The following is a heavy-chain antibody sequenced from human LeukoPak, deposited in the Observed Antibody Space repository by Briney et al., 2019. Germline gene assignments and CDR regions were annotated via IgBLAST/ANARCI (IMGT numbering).Heavy chain of an antibody. CDR2: IYTSGST. CDR1: GGSISSYY. D-gene: IGHD3-22*01. J-gene: IGHJ4*02. CDR3: ARAGYDSSGYSAYFDY. Sequence: SETLSLTCTVSGGSISSYYWSWIRQPAGKGLEWIGRIYTSGSTNYNPSLKSRVTMSVDTTKKQFSQKLSSVTAADTAVYYCARAGYDSSGYSAYFDYWGQGTLVTVSS. V-gene: IGHV4-4*07.